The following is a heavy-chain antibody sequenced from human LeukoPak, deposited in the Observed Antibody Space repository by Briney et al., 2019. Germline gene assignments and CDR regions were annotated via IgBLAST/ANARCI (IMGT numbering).Heavy chain of an antibody. J-gene: IGHJ4*02. CDR3: AKAVSTGWHVGIDY. CDR1: GFSFDDYA. D-gene: IGHD6-19*01. CDR2: INQYNGII. Sequence: GWSVRLSCAASGFSFDDYAMHWVRQAPGKGLEGVSGINQYNGIIYYADSVKGQFIISRDNAKNSLHLQMNSLRPEDTAFYYCAKAVSTGWHVGIDYWGQGVLVSV. V-gene: IGHV3-9*01.